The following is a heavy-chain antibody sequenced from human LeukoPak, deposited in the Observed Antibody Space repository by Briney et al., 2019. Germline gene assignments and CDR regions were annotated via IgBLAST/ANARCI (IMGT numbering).Heavy chain of an antibody. CDR2: IYYSGST. Sequence: SETLSLTCTVSGGSISSYYWSWIRQPPGKGLEWIGYIYYSGSTNYNPSLKSRVTISVDTSKNQFSLKLSSVTAADTAVYYCAGQYYDFWSGLPFDPWGQGTLVTVSS. D-gene: IGHD3-3*01. CDR1: GGSISSYY. CDR3: AGQYYDFWSGLPFDP. J-gene: IGHJ5*02. V-gene: IGHV4-59*01.